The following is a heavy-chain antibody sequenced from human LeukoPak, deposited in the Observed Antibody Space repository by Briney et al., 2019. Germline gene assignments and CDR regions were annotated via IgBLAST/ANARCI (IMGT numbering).Heavy chain of an antibody. J-gene: IGHJ4*02. CDR3: ARLMVRDLDY. CDR2: ISGSGGGT. Sequence: GGSLRLSCAASGFTFSSIAMSWVRQAPDKGLEWVSTISGSGGGTYYADSVKGRFTISRDNAKNSLYLQMNSLRADDTAVYYCARLMVRDLDYWGQGTLVTVSS. D-gene: IGHD3-10*01. CDR1: GFTFSSIA. V-gene: IGHV3-23*01.